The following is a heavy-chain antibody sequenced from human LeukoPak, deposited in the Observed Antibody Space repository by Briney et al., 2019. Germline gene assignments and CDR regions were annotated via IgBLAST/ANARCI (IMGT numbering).Heavy chain of an antibody. V-gene: IGHV4-4*07. CDR2: IYTSGGT. J-gene: IGHJ6*02. Sequence: SETLSLTCTVSGGSISSYYWSWIRQPAGEGLEWIGRIYTSGGTNYNPSLKSRVTMSVDTSKNQFSLKLSSVTAADTAVYYCARGPNLYCSSTSCYFGPYYYYGMDVWGQGTTVTVSS. CDR1: GGSISSYY. D-gene: IGHD2-2*01. CDR3: ARGPNLYCSSTSCYFGPYYYYGMDV.